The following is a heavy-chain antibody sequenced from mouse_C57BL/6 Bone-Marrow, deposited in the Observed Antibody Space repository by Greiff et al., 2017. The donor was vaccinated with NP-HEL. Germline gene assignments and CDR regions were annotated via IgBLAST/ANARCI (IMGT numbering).Heavy chain of an antibody. CDR3: ASRGSFGDD. J-gene: IGHJ4*01. CDR1: GYTFTSYG. CDR2: IYTGNGNT. Sequence: VQLKQSGAELVRPGASVKMSCKTSGYTFTSYGINWVKQRPGQGLEWIGYIYTGNGNTEYNEKFKGKATLTSDTSSSTAYMQLSSLTYEDSAIYVCASRGSFGDDWGQGTSVTVSS. V-gene: IGHV1-58*01.